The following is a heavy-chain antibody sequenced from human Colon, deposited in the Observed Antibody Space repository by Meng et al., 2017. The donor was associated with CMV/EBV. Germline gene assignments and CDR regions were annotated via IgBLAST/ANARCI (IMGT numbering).Heavy chain of an antibody. D-gene: IGHD3/OR15-3a*01. CDR3: ARDKGTGAFDY. J-gene: IGHJ4*02. CDR1: GFRFDDYA. Sequence: SLKISCVASGFRFDDYAMHWVRQAPGKGLEWVSGISWNSDNIGYVDSVKGRFTISRDTPKDTLYLEVKSLKTDDTAIYYCARDKGTGAFDYWGQGSLVTAPQ. CDR2: ISWNSDNI. V-gene: IGHV3-9*01.